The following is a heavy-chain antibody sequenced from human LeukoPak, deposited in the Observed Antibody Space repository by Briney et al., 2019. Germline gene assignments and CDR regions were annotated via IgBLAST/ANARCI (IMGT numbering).Heavy chain of an antibody. Sequence: GGSLRLSCATSGFTFSSYAFHWVRQAPGVGLEWVSAIDGGGGRTWHADSVRGRFTISRDNSKNTLFMQMNSLRAEDTAVYYCAKDFYDSSGSRYDYWGQGALVTVSS. CDR2: IDGGGGRT. V-gene: IGHV3-23*01. CDR1: GFTFSSYA. CDR3: AKDFYDSSGSRYDY. D-gene: IGHD3-22*01. J-gene: IGHJ4*02.